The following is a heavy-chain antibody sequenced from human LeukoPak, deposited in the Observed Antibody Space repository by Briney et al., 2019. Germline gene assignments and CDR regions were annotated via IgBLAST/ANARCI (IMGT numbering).Heavy chain of an antibody. CDR1: GYTFTCYY. CDR3: ERDPGTTGRYYYGMEV. V-gene: IGHV1-2*02. J-gene: IGHJ6*02. Sequence: ASVKVSCKASGYTFTCYYMNWVRQAPGQGLEWMGWINPNSGGTNYAQKFQGRVTMTRDTSISTAYMELSRLRSDDTAVYYCERDPGTTGRYYYGMEVWGQGTTVTVSS. D-gene: IGHD1-1*01. CDR2: INPNSGGT.